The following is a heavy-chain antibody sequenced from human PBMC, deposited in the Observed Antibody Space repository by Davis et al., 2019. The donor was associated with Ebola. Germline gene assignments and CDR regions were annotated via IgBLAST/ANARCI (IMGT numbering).Heavy chain of an antibody. CDR3: ARVRGIAVAGTAY. V-gene: IGHV1-18*01. Sequence: AASVKVSCKASGYTFTSYGISWVRQAPGQGLEWMGWISAYNGNTNYAQKFQGRVTITADKSTSTAYMELRSLRSDDTAVYYCARVRGIAVAGTAYWGQGTLVTVSS. CDR2: ISAYNGNT. D-gene: IGHD6-19*01. J-gene: IGHJ4*02. CDR1: GYTFTSYG.